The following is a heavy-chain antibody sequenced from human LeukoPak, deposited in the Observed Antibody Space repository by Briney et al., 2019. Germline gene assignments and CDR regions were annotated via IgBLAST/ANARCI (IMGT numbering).Heavy chain of an antibody. V-gene: IGHV3-30*02. D-gene: IGHD5-18*01. CDR1: GFTFSSYG. J-gene: IGHJ4*02. Sequence: GGSLRLSCAASGFTFSSYGMHWVRQAPGKGLEWEAFIRYDGSIKYYADSVKGRFTISRDNSKNTLYLQMNSLRAEDTAVYYCARGTGYTYGFTGRERSKSRLDYWGQGTLVTVSS. CDR2: IRYDGSIK. CDR3: ARGTGYTYGFTGRERSKSRLDY.